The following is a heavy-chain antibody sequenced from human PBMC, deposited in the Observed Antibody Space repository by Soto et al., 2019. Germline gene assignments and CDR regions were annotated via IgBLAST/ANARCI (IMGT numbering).Heavy chain of an antibody. CDR2: ISYDGNRK. V-gene: IGHV3-30-3*01. D-gene: IGHD4-17*01. CDR3: ASHDNGDYGSFDY. Sequence: PGGSLRLSCAASGFSFSNYAMHWFRQAPGKGLEWVAVISYDGNRKYYADSAKGRLTISRDNSKNTLYVQMNSLRPEDTAVYYCASHDNGDYGSFDYWGQGTLVTVSS. CDR1: GFSFSNYA. J-gene: IGHJ4*02.